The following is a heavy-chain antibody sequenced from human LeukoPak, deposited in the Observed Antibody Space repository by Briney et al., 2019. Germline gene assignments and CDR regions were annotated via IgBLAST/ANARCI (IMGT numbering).Heavy chain of an antibody. CDR2: ISSSSSYI. J-gene: IGHJ4*02. CDR1: GFTFSSYS. D-gene: IGHD2-2*01. CDR3: ARDPIGVVVPAANDY. Sequence: GGSLRLSCAASGFTFSSYSMNWVRKAPGKGLEGSSPISSSSSYIYYADSVKGRFTISRDNAKNSLYLQMNSLRAEDTAVYYCARDPIGVVVPAANDYWGQGTLVTVSS. V-gene: IGHV3-21*01.